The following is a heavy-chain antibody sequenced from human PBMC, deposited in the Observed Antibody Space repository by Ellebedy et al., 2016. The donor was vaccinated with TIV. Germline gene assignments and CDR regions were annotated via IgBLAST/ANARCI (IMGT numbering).Heavy chain of an antibody. CDR1: HSSFDVYY. D-gene: IGHD3-10*01. CDR3: ARAGGADY. J-gene: IGHJ4*02. V-gene: IGHV4-34*01. Sequence: SETLSLXCASNHSSFDVYYWSWIRQSPGKGLEWIGEISQRGSTNYNPSLRSRVSLSIDPSKKQFSLKLRSVTAADTAVYYCARAGGADYWGQGTLVTVSS. CDR2: ISQRGST.